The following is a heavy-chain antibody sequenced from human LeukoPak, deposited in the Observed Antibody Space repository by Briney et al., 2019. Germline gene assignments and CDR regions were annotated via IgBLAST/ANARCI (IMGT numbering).Heavy chain of an antibody. CDR3: ARKYRWFDP. V-gene: IGHV4-34*01. D-gene: IGHD6-6*01. CDR2: INHSGST. J-gene: IGHJ5*02. CDR1: GGSFSGYY. Sequence: SETLSLTCGAYGGSFSGYYWSWIRQPPGKGLEWIGEINHSGSTNYNPSLKSRVTISVDTSRSQMSLKLKSVTAADTAVYYCARKYRWFDPWGQGTLVTVSS.